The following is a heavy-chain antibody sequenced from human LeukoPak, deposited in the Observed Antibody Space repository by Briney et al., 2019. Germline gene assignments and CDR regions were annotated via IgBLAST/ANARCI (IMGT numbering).Heavy chain of an antibody. J-gene: IGHJ6*03. D-gene: IGHD5-12*01. CDR2: LSWDAGST. V-gene: IGHV3-43*01. CDR3: AKGSGYNHGHVDIVATPELYDYYMDV. Sequence: HGGSLRLSGAASGLTFDDYTMHWVRQAPGKGLEWVSLLSWDAGSTYYADSVKGRFTISRDNSKNSLYLQMNNLRTEDTALYYCAKGSGYNHGHVDIVATPELYDYYMDVWGKGTTVTVSS. CDR1: GLTFDDYT.